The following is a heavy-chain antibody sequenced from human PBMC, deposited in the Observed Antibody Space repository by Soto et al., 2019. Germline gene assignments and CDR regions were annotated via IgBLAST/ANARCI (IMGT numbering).Heavy chain of an antibody. Sequence: EVQLLESGGGLQRGGGSLSLSCAASGFPFRSYAINWVRRAPGRGREGVAVMDGGGGNANYADSVKGRFAISRDSSENTVYLQMGSLRDGDSAVYYCARGKDRNTVTTFDYWGQGTLVTVSS. D-gene: IGHD4-17*01. CDR1: GFPFRSYA. J-gene: IGHJ4*02. CDR3: ARGKDRNTVTTFDY. CDR2: MDGGGGNA. V-gene: IGHV3-23*01.